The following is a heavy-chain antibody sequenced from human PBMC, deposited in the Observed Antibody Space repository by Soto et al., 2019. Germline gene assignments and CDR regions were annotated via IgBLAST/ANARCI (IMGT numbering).Heavy chain of an antibody. J-gene: IGHJ4*02. D-gene: IGHD3-9*01. CDR2: VYYNGNT. V-gene: IGHV4-59*01. CDR3: ARIQGACAGCFDY. Sequence: TSETLSLTCTVSGGSISPYYWTWIRQPPGKGLEWIGYVYYNGNTNYNPSLKSRVTMSVDTSKSQFSLKVTSMTAADTAVYYCARIQGACAGCFDYWGQGALVTVSS. CDR1: GGSISPYY.